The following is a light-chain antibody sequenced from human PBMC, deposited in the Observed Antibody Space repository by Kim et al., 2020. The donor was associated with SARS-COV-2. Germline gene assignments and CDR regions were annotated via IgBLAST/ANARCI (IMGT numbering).Light chain of an antibody. Sequence: PPVGDRVSFPCRHIQSISAYLNWSQHKLGKAPTLLFYATSILQGGVPSSFSGSGSGTDFPPTISILQLEDFAPYYCQQGFRTPYTFGQGPKLGI. CDR3: QQGFRTPYT. V-gene: IGKV1-39*01. J-gene: IGKJ2*01. CDR1: QSISAY. CDR2: ATS.